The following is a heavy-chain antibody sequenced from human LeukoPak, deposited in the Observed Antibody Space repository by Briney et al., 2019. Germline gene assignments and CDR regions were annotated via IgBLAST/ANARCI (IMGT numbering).Heavy chain of an antibody. Sequence: GGSLRLSCAASEFTFSSYSMNWVRQAPGKGLEWVSSISSSSSYIYYADSVKGRFTISRDNAKNSLYLQMNSLRAEDTAVYYRARVQTTTYSSDYYMDVWGKGTTVTVS. D-gene: IGHD5-18*01. V-gene: IGHV3-21*01. J-gene: IGHJ6*03. CDR2: ISSSSSYI. CDR1: EFTFSSYS. CDR3: ARVQTTTYSSDYYMDV.